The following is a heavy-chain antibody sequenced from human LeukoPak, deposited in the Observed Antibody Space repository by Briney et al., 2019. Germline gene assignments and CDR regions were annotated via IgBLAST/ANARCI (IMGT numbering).Heavy chain of an antibody. J-gene: IGHJ4*02. V-gene: IGHV3-23*01. Sequence: GGSLRLSCAASGFTSTNYAMNWVRQAPGKGLEWVSILIGSNGATDYADSVKGRFTISRDKSKNTLYLQMNSLRAEDTVIYYCAKGAYDYIEMGYFDYWGQGILVTVSS. CDR3: AKGAYDYIEMGYFDY. D-gene: IGHD5-12*01. CDR2: LIGSNGAT. CDR1: GFTSTNYA.